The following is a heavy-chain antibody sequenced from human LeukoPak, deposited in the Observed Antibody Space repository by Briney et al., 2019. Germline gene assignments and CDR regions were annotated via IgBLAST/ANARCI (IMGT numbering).Heavy chain of an antibody. CDR2: ISGSGGRT. J-gene: IGHJ1*01. D-gene: IGHD4-17*01. V-gene: IGHV3-23*01. CDR3: AKDPYGDYGYFQH. CDR1: GFTFSSYA. Sequence: PGGSLRLSCAASGFTFSSYAMSWVRQAPGKGLEWVSAISGSGGRTYYADSVKGRFTISRDNSKNTLYLQMNSLRAEDTAVYYCAKDPYGDYGYFQHWGQGTLVTVSS.